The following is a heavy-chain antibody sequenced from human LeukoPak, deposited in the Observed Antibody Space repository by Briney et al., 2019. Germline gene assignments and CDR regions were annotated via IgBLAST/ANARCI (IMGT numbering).Heavy chain of an antibody. D-gene: IGHD6-13*01. J-gene: IGHJ4*02. CDR1: GASFSSSTYY. V-gene: IGHV4-39*01. CDR3: ARHAGGIAAAGTRPFDY. CDR2: IYYGGGT. Sequence: SETLSLTCTVSGASFSSSTYYWGWIRQPPGKGLEWIGSIYYGGGTYYNPPLKSRVTMYVDTSKKQFSLKLSSVTAADTAVYYCARHAGGIAAAGTRPFDYWGQGTLDTVSS.